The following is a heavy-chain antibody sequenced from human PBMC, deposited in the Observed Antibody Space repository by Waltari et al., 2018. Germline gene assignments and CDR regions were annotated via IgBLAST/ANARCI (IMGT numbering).Heavy chain of an antibody. Sequence: QVQLVQSGAEVKKPGASVKVSCKASGSTFTGYYMHCVRQAPGHGLEWMGLINPNSGGTNYAQKFQGRVTMTRDTSISTAYMELSRLRSDDTAVYYCARGGRRYSGSYYDWFDPWGQGTLVTVSS. V-gene: IGHV1-2*06. CDR2: INPNSGGT. J-gene: IGHJ5*02. CDR3: ARGGRRYSGSYYDWFDP. CDR1: GSTFTGYY. D-gene: IGHD1-26*01.